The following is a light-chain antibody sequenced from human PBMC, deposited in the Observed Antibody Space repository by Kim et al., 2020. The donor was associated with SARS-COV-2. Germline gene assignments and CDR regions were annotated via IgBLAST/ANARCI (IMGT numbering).Light chain of an antibody. Sequence: ASVGDRVTIACRASQGINTWLAWYQQKPGKAPKLLIYDASTLQTGVPSRFSGSGSGAEFALTINNLQPDDFATYYCQQYNSYSPTFGQGTKVDIK. V-gene: IGKV1-5*01. CDR3: QQYNSYSPT. CDR1: QGINTW. CDR2: DAS. J-gene: IGKJ1*01.